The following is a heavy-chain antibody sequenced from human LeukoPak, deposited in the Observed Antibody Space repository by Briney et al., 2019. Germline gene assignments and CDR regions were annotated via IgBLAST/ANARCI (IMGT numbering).Heavy chain of an antibody. V-gene: IGHV3-23*01. D-gene: IGHD6-13*01. CDR1: GFTFTSYA. CDR2: VSGSGDRT. J-gene: IGHJ5*02. CDR3: AKDRSTRWYNWFDP. Sequence: GGSLRLCCAASGFTFTSYAMSWVRQAPGKGLEWVSVVSGSGDRTYYADSVKGRFTISRDNSKNTLFLQMNSLRAEDTAVYYCAKDRSTRWYNWFDPWGQGTLVTVSS.